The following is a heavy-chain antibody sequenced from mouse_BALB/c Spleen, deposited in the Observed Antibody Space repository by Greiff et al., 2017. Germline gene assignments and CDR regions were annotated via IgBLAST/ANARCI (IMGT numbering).Heavy chain of an antibody. CDR3: TRDGYGSSYGYFDV. CDR2: ISSGGSYT. V-gene: IGHV5-6-4*01. J-gene: IGHJ1*01. CDR1: GFTFSSYT. Sequence: EVQRVESGGGLVKPGGSLKLSCAASGFTFSSYTMSWVRQTPEKRLEWVATISSGGSYTYYPDSVKGRFTISRDNAKNTLYLQMSSLKSEDTAMYYCTRDGYGSSYGYFDVWGAGTTVTVSS. D-gene: IGHD1-1*01.